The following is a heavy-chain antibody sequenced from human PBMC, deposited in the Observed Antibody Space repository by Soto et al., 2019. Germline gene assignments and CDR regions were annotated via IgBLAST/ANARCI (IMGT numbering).Heavy chain of an antibody. CDR3: TRRGTDRWDSGIGY. CDR1: GFTFSSYA. V-gene: IGHV3-23*01. CDR2: ISGSGGST. D-gene: IGHD1-26*01. Sequence: EVQLLESGGDLVQPGGSLRLSCSASGFTFSSYAMSWVRQAPGKGLEWVSAISGSGGSTYYAHSVRGRFTISRDNAKKTLYLQMNSLKTEDTAVYYCTRRGTDRWDSGIGYWGQGTLVTVSS. J-gene: IGHJ4*02.